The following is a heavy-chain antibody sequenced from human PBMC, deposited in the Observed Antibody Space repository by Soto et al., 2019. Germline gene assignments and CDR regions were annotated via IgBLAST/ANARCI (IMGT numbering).Heavy chain of an antibody. V-gene: IGHV3-7*01. CDR3: ARGTYFDDSSGYFDY. J-gene: IGHJ4*02. D-gene: IGHD3-22*01. CDR2: INQDGSGK. Sequence: GGSLRLSCAASGFTFGSYWLTWVRQAPGKGLVWVANINQDGSGKYYVDSVKGRFTISRDNAKNSLYVQMTSLRVEDTAVYYCARGTYFDDSSGYFDYWGQGTLVTVSS. CDR1: GFTFGSYW.